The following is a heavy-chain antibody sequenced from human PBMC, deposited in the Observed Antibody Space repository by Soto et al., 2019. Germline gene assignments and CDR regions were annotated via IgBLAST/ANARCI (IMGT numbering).Heavy chain of an antibody. CDR2: ISAYNGNT. V-gene: IGHV1-18*04. CDR1: GYTFTSYG. CDR3: AGGSVGIAAADTNPFDY. Sequence: GASVKVSCKASGYTFTSYGISWVRQAPGQGLEWMGWISAYNGNTNYAQKLQGRVTMTTDTSTSTAYMELRSPRSDDTAVYYCAGGSVGIAAADTNPFDYWGQGTLVTVSS. J-gene: IGHJ4*02. D-gene: IGHD6-13*01.